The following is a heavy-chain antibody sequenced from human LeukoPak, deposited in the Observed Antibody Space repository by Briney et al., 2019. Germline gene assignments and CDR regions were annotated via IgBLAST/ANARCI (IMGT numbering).Heavy chain of an antibody. J-gene: IGHJ2*01. V-gene: IGHV3-9*01. CDR3: AKGSGYGPYWYFDL. Sequence: PGGSLRLSCAASGFTFDDYAMHWVRQAPGKGLEWVSGISWNSGSIGYADSVKGRFTISRDNAKNSLYLQMNSLRAEDTALYYCAKGSGYGPYWYFDLWGRGTLVTVFS. CDR2: ISWNSGSI. D-gene: IGHD5-18*01. CDR1: GFTFDDYA.